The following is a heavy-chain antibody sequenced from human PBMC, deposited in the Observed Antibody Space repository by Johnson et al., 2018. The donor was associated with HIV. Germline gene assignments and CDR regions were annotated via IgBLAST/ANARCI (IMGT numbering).Heavy chain of an antibody. J-gene: IGHJ3*01. D-gene: IGHD4-17*01. CDR3: ARDATPWGGDYVGYAFDL. CDR2: ISSSGSST. Sequence: QVQLVESGGGVVQPGRSLRLSCAASGFPFSGHNMGWVRQAPGKGLEFLSYISSSGSSTYYIDSVKGRFTISRDNAKNSLYLQMNSLRAEDTAVYYCARDATPWGGDYVGYAFDLWGRGTVVTVSS. V-gene: IGHV3-11*04. CDR1: GFPFSGHN.